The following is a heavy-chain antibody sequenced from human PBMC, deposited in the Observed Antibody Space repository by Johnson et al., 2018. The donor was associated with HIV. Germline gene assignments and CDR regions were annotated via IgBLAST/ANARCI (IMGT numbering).Heavy chain of an antibody. Sequence: VQLVESGGGVVQPGRSLRLSCAASGLNFDDYAFHWVRQAPGKGLEWVSGISWNSGSIVYADSVKGRFTISRDNAKNTLSLQMNSLRVEDTAMYYCVRGQSPLYDAFDILGQGTMVTVSS. CDR3: VRGQSPLYDAFDI. J-gene: IGHJ3*02. V-gene: IGHV3-9*01. CDR2: ISWNSGSI. D-gene: IGHD5-24*01. CDR1: GLNFDDYA.